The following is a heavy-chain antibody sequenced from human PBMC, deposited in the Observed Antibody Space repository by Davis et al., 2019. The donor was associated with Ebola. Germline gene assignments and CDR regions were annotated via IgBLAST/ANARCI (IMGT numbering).Heavy chain of an antibody. V-gene: IGHV3-74*01. CDR2: INTDGSTI. CDR1: GFTFSTYW. Sequence: GESLKISCAASGFTFSTYWMSWFRQAPGKGLVWVSRINTDGSTISYADSVKGRFTISRDNAKNTLYLQMNSLGAEDTALYYCARSSYQPDWWGQGTLVTVSS. D-gene: IGHD2-2*01. J-gene: IGHJ4*02. CDR3: ARSSYQPDW.